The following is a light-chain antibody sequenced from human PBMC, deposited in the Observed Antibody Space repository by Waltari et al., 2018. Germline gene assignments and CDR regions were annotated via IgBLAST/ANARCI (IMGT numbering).Light chain of an antibody. J-gene: IGKJ2*01. CDR1: QGITND. V-gene: IGKV1-27*01. Sequence: DLQMTQSPSSLSASVGDRVTITCRASQGITNDLAWYQQKPGETPKLLIYEASSLQSGIPSRFSGSGAGTDFTLTISSLQSEDFATYYCQHYYSPPYIFGQGTKVEIE. CDR2: EAS. CDR3: QHYYSPPYI.